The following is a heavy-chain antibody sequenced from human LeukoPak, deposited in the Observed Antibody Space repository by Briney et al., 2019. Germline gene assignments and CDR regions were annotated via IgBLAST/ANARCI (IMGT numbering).Heavy chain of an antibody. CDR1: GGSISSSSYY. J-gene: IGHJ4*02. CDR2: IYYSGST. V-gene: IGHV4-39*02. D-gene: IGHD6-13*01. Sequence: SETLSLTCTVSGGSISSSSYYWGWIRQPPGKGLEWIGSIYYSGSTYYNPSLKSRVTISVDTSKNQFSLKLSSVTAADTAVYYCARDYSGSSWFDYWGQGTLVTVSS. CDR3: ARDYSGSSWFDY.